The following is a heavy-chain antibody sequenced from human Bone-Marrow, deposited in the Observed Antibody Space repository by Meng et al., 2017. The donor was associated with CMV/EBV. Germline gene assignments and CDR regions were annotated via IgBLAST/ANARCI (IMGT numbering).Heavy chain of an antibody. CDR2: IYSGGTT. Sequence: GESLKISCAASGFTFSSYAMSWVRQAPGKGLEWVSLIYSGGTTYYADSVKGRFTISRDNSKNTLYLQMNSLRGEDTAVYYCARDKGYGSGMDVWGQGTTVTVSS. D-gene: IGHD5-12*01. J-gene: IGHJ6*02. V-gene: IGHV3-66*02. CDR3: ARDKGYGSGMDV. CDR1: GFTFSSYA.